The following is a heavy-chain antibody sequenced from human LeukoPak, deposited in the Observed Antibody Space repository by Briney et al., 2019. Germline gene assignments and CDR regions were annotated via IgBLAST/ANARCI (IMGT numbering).Heavy chain of an antibody. CDR2: IYHSGST. D-gene: IGHD1-7*01. V-gene: IGHV4-4*02. J-gene: IGHJ4*02. CDR3: ARALLGTTCFDY. Sequence: SETLSLTCTVSGGSIGSSNWWSWVRQPPGKGLEWIGEIYHSGSTNYNPSLKSRVTISVDKSKNQFSLMLSSVTAADTAVYYCARALLGTTCFDYWGQGTLVTVSS. CDR1: GGSIGSSNW.